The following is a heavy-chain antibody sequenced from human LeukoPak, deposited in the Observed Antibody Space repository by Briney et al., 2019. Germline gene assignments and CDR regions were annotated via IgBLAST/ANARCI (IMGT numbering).Heavy chain of an antibody. CDR3: ARDPQDTAMAHSYYYYMDA. CDR2: ISAYNGNT. Sequence: ASVKVSCKASGYTFTSYGISWVRQAPGQGLEWMGWISAYNGNTNYAQKLQGRVTMTTDTSTSTAYMELRSLRSDDTAVYYCARDPQDTAMAHSYYYYMDAWGKGTTVTVSS. J-gene: IGHJ6*03. D-gene: IGHD5-18*01. CDR1: GYTFTSYG. V-gene: IGHV1-18*01.